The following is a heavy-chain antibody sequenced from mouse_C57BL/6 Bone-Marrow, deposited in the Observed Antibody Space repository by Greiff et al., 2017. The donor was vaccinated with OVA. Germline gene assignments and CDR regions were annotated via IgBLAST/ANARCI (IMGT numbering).Heavy chain of an antibody. J-gene: IGHJ2*01. CDR1: GYSFTDYC. CDR3: ARLDY. Sequence: VQLQQSGPELVKPGASVKISCKASGYSFTDYCMNWVKQSPGKSLEWIGGINPDDGTTSYNQKFKGKATLTVDKSSSTAYMQLNSLTSEDSAVYYSARLDYWGQGTTLTVSS. V-gene: IGHV1-39*01. CDR2: INPDDGTT.